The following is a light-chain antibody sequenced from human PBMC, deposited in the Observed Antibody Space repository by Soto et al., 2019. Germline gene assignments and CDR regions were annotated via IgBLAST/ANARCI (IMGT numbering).Light chain of an antibody. CDR2: GAS. Sequence: EIVLTQSPATLSLSPGERATLSCRAIQSVSSYLAWYQHKPGQAPRLLISGASRRATGIPDRFSGAGSGTDFTLTISRLEPEDFALYYCQQHDILPITFGQGTRLEIK. CDR1: QSVSSY. CDR3: QQHDILPIT. V-gene: IGKV3-20*01. J-gene: IGKJ5*01.